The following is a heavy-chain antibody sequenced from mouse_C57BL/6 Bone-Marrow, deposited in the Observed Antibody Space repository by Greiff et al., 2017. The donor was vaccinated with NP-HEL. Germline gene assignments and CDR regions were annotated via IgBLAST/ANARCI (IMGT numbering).Heavy chain of an antibody. V-gene: IGHV1-82*01. CDR2: IYPGDGDP. Sequence: QVQLKQSGPELVKPGASVKISCKASGYAFSSSWMNWVKQRPGKGLEWIGRIYPGDGDPNYNGKFKGKATLTADKSSSTAYMQLSSLTSEDSAVYFCARNQGWLLPFAYWGQGTLVTVSA. D-gene: IGHD2-3*01. CDR1: GYAFSSSW. J-gene: IGHJ3*01. CDR3: ARNQGWLLPFAY.